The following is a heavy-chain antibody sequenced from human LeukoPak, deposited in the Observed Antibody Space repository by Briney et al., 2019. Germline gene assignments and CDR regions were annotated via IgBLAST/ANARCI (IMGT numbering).Heavy chain of an antibody. Sequence: GGSLRLSCAASEFTFSNYAMSWVRQAPGKGLEWVAVIWYDGSNKYYADSVKGRFTISRDNSKNTLYLQMNSLRAEDTAVYYCARDPDYGSGSYYTLYYYYGMDVWGQGTTVTVSS. J-gene: IGHJ6*02. CDR2: IWYDGSNK. CDR3: ARDPDYGSGSYYTLYYYYGMDV. V-gene: IGHV3-33*08. D-gene: IGHD3-10*01. CDR1: EFTFSNYA.